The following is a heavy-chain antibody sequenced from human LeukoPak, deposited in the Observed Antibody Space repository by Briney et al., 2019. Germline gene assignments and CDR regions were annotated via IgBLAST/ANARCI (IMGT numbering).Heavy chain of an antibody. V-gene: IGHV1-18*04. Sequence: ASVKVSCKASGHTFSTYGITWVRQAPGQGPEWVGWITAYSGNSKYAQELQDRVTMTTDTSTSTAYMELRSLTSDDTAVYYCARDQGYCSSTSCYGVYWGQGTLVTVSS. CDR3: ARDQGYCSSTSCYGVY. CDR1: GHTFSTYG. D-gene: IGHD2-2*01. CDR2: ITAYSGNS. J-gene: IGHJ4*02.